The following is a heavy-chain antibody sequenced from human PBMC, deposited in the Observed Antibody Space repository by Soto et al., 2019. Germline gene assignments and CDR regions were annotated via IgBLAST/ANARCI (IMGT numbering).Heavy chain of an antibody. D-gene: IGHD3-3*01. CDR1: GGSISIYDNC. CDR3: ARDPAGGWSGLVS. Sequence: QVQLQESGPGLVKPSQTLSLTCTVSGGSISIYDNCWSWIRQPPGKGLEWIGYIYYSGSTYYNPSLKSRATISVDTSKNQFSLKLSSVTATDTAVYYCARDPAGGWSGLVSWGQGTLVTVSS. V-gene: IGHV4-30-4*01. CDR2: IYYSGST. J-gene: IGHJ4*02.